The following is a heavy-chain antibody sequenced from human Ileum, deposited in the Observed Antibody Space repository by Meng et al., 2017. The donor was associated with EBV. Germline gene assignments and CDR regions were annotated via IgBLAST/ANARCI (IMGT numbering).Heavy chain of an antibody. CDR3: AKNGEKYFEY. CDR2: MSDSGIT. CDR1: GGSISVINW. V-gene: IGHV4-4*02. J-gene: IGHJ4*02. Sequence: QVQLQESGQGLGNPSGTLSLTCAVSGGSISVINWWSGVRQSPEKGLEWIGEMSDSGITHYNPSLKSRVTISADKSNNQFSLKLTSVTSADTAVYFCAKNGEKYFEYWGQGTLVTVSS.